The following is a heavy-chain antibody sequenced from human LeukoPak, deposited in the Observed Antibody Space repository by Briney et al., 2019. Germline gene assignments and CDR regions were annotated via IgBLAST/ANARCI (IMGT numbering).Heavy chain of an antibody. J-gene: IGHJ6*03. Sequence: PGGSLRLSCAASGFKFDDYAMQWVRQAPGKGLEWVSGISWDSGSIDYADSVKGRFTISRDNAKNSLYMQMNSLRAEDTAVYYCAKPGGYCSSTSCYYYYYMDVWGKGTTVTISS. V-gene: IGHV3-9*01. CDR2: ISWDSGSI. D-gene: IGHD2-2*01. CDR3: AKPGGYCSSTSCYYYYYMDV. CDR1: GFKFDDYA.